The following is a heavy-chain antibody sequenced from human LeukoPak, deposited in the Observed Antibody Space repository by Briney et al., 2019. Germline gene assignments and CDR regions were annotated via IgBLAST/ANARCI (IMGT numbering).Heavy chain of an antibody. CDR2: IIPIFGTA. CDR3: ARDIGFGSGSFDY. D-gene: IGHD3-22*01. Sequence: SVKVSCKASGGTFSSYAISWLRQAPGQGLEWMGRIIPIFGTANYAQKFQGRVTITTDESTSTAYMELSSLRSEDTAVYYCARDIGFGSGSFDYWGQGTLVTVSS. V-gene: IGHV1-69*05. J-gene: IGHJ4*02. CDR1: GGTFSSYA.